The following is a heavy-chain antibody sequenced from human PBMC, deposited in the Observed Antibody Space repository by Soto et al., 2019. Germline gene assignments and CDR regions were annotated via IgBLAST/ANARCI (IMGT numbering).Heavy chain of an antibody. CDR2: IYYSGST. Sequence: SETLSLTCTVSGGSISSSSYYWGWIRQPPGKGLEWIGSIYYSGSTYYNPSLKSRVTISVDTSKNQFSLKLSSVTAADTAVYYCARLENYYDSSGSNWFDPWGQGTLVTVSS. J-gene: IGHJ5*02. V-gene: IGHV4-39*01. CDR1: GGSISSSSYY. CDR3: ARLENYYDSSGSNWFDP. D-gene: IGHD3-22*01.